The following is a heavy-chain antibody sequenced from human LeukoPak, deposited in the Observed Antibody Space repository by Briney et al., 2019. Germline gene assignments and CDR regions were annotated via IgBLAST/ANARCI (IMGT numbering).Heavy chain of an antibody. V-gene: IGHV3-7*01. CDR1: GFTFSSYW. D-gene: IGHD3-10*01. J-gene: IGHJ4*02. Sequence: GGSLRLSCAASGFTFSSYWMSWVRQAPGKGLEWVANIKQDGSEKYYVDSVKGRFTISRDNAKNSLYLQMNSLRAEDTAVYYCARDPMYHYGSGSYYDDYWGQGTLVTVSS. CDR2: IKQDGSEK. CDR3: ARDPMYHYGSGSYYDDY.